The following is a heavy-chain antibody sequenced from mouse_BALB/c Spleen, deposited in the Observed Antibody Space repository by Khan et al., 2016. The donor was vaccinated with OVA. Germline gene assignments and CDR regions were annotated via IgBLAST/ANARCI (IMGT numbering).Heavy chain of an antibody. Sequence: QVQLQQSGPELVKPGASVKMSCKASGYTFTDYVMNWVKQRNGQGLEWIGQIYPGSDSTYYNEKFKGKATLTTDRSSNTAYMQLSNLTSEDSAVYFWARAGWDVFAYWGQGTLVTVSA. J-gene: IGHJ3*01. D-gene: IGHD4-1*01. CDR3: ARAGWDVFAY. CDR1: GYTFTDYV. CDR2: IYPGSDST. V-gene: IGHV1-77*01.